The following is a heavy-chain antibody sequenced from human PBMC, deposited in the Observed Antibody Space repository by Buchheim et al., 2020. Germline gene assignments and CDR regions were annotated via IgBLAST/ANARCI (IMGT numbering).Heavy chain of an antibody. Sequence: EVQLVESGGGLVQPGGSLRLSCAASGFTFSSYEMNWVRQAPGKGLEWVSYISSSGSTIYYADSVKGRFPISRDNAKTSLYLQVNSLRAEDTAVYYCARGSYGSGSSWYYYGMDVWGQGTT. CDR1: GFTFSSYE. V-gene: IGHV3-48*03. J-gene: IGHJ6*02. CDR3: ARGSYGSGSSWYYYGMDV. D-gene: IGHD3-10*01. CDR2: ISSSGSTI.